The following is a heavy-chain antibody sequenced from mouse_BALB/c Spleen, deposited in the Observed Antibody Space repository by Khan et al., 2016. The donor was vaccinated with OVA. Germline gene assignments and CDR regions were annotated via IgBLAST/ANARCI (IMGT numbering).Heavy chain of an antibody. CDR1: GFTIKDTY. J-gene: IGHJ1*01. Sequence: EVQLQESGAELVKPGASVKLSCTASGFTIKDTYIHWVKQRPEQGLEWIGRITPAYGNTEYDPKFQGQATMRAEISSNTAYLQLSSLTSGDTAVYYGVHHSYDPRNFDVWGAGTTVTVSS. CDR3: VHHSYDPRNFDV. D-gene: IGHD2-3*01. CDR2: ITPAYGNT. V-gene: IGHV14-3*02.